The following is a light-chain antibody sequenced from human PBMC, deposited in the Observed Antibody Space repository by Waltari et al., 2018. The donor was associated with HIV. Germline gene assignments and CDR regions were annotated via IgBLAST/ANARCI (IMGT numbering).Light chain of an antibody. V-gene: IGKV1-17*01. J-gene: IGKJ2*01. CDR3: QQYYSSPFT. CDR2: AAS. Sequence: DIQMTQSPSSLSASLGDRVTITCRASQGIRNDLGWYQHKPGKAPKRLIYAASSLQSGVPSRFSGSGSWTDFTLTISSLQAEDVAVYYCQQYYSSPFTFGQGTKLEI. CDR1: QGIRND.